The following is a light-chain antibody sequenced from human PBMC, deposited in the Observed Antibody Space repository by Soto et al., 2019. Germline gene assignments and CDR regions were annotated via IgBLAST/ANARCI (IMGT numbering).Light chain of an antibody. Sequence: DIQMTPSPSSLSASVGDRVTITCRASHDISNYLAWYQQKPGEIPKLLIYDALILQSGVPSRFSGSRSGTDFTFTISSLQPEDIATYYCQQYDNLPLTFGGGTKGDIK. CDR1: HDISNY. V-gene: IGKV1-27*01. J-gene: IGKJ4*01. CDR2: DAL. CDR3: QQYDNLPLT.